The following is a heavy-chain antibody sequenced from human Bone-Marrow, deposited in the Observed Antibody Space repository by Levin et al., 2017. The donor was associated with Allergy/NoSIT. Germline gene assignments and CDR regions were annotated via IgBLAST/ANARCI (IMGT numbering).Heavy chain of an antibody. CDR3: ATCGYRYDNDLFYAGMDV. V-gene: IGHV3-23*01. J-gene: IGHJ6*02. D-gene: IGHD5-18*01. CDR2: LTGSGART. Sequence: GESLKISCATSGFTFRNYAMTWVRQAPGKGLEWVCSLTGSGARTYYADAVKGRFTISRDNSENTLFLQMNSLRDEDTATYYCATCGYRYDNDLFYAGMDVWGQGTTVTVSS. CDR1: GFTFRNYA.